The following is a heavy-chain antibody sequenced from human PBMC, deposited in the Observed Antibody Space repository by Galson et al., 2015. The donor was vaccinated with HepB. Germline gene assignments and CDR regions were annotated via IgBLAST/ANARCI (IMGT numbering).Heavy chain of an antibody. V-gene: IGHV3-30*12. D-gene: IGHD3-9*01. CDR3: ARTVEVPTVYYHYGMDV. CDR1: GFTFRKYG. CDR2: ISYDGIEK. Sequence: SLRLSCAASGFTFRKYGMHWVRQAPDKGLEWVAVISYDGIEKYYADSVKGRFTISRDNSKKTLYLELNSLRAEDTAVYYCARTVEVPTVYYHYGMDVWGQGTTVTVSS. J-gene: IGHJ6*02.